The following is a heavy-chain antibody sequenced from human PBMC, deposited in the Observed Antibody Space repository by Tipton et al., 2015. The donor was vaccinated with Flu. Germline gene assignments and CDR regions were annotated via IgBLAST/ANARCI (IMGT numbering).Heavy chain of an antibody. Sequence: TLSLTCTVSGGSINSTTYYWGWVRQPPGKGLEWIATVFHSGLTYYNPSLKSRVSISIDTSKNQFSLRMNSVTAADSAVYYCARDEAQLFPRTLVYWGQGIFVTVSS. J-gene: IGHJ4*02. CDR1: GGSINSTTYY. D-gene: IGHD1-1*01. CDR3: ARDEAQLFPRTLVY. CDR2: VFHSGLT. V-gene: IGHV4-39*07.